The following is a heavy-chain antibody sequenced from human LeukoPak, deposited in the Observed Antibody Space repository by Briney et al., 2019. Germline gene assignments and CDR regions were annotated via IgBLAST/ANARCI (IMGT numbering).Heavy chain of an antibody. Sequence: WRSLRLSCAASGFTFSSYGMHWVRQAPGKGLEWVAVIWYDGSNKYYADSEKGRFTISRDNSKNTLYLQMNSLRAEDTAVYYCAKGRRFLEWLADYWGQGTLVTVSS. J-gene: IGHJ4*02. CDR2: IWYDGSNK. V-gene: IGHV3-33*06. D-gene: IGHD3-3*01. CDR1: GFTFSSYG. CDR3: AKGRRFLEWLADY.